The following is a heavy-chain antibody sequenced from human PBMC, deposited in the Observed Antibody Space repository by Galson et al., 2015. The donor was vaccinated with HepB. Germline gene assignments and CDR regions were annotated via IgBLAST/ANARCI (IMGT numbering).Heavy chain of an antibody. D-gene: IGHD6-13*01. CDR3: AHLGGRSSWYDWFDP. V-gene: IGHV1-69*13. CDR1: GDTFSSYA. Sequence: SVKVSCKASGDTFSSYAISWVRQAPGQGLEWTGGIIPFLGTADYAQKFQGRVTITADESTSTAYMELTSLRSEDTAVYYCAHLGGRSSWYDWFDPWGQGTLVTVSS. CDR2: IIPFLGTA. J-gene: IGHJ5*02.